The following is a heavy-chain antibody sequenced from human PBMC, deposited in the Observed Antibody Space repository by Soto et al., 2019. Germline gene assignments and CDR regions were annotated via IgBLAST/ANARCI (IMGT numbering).Heavy chain of an antibody. CDR2: IIPIFGTA. CDR3: ARDRWYGGFFDY. CDR1: GGTFSSYA. V-gene: IGHV1-69*12. J-gene: IGHJ4*02. D-gene: IGHD2-15*01. Sequence: QVQLVQSGAEVKKPGSSVKVSCKASGGTFSSYAISWVRQAPGQGLEWMGGIIPIFGTANYAQKFQGRVTITANESTSTAYMELTSLRSEDTAAYYCARDRWYGGFFDYWGQGTLVTVSS.